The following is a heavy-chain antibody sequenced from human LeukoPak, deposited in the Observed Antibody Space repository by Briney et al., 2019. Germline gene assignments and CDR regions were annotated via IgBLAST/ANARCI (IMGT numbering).Heavy chain of an antibody. CDR3: ARLRREGTFDY. V-gene: IGHV1-69*13. Sequence: GASVKVSCKASGYTFTSYGISWVRQAPGQGLEWMGGIIPIFGTANYAQKFQGRVTITADESTSTAYMELSSLRSEDTAVYYCARLRREGTFDYWGQGTLVTVSS. CDR1: GYTFTSYG. J-gene: IGHJ4*02. D-gene: IGHD2/OR15-2a*01. CDR2: IIPIFGTA.